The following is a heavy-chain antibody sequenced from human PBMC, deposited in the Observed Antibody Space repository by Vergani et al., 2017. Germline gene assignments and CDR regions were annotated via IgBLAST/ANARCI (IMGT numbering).Heavy chain of an antibody. J-gene: IGHJ4*02. D-gene: IGHD3-22*01. CDR2: IYPGDSDT. CDR1: GYSFTSYW. V-gene: IGHV5-51*03. CDR3: ATRDYYYDSSGYYYPPDY. Sequence: EVQLVQSGAEVKKPGESLKISCKGSGYSFTSYWIGWVRQMPGKGLEWMGIIYPGDSDTRYSPSFQGQVTISADKSISTAYLQWSSLKASDTAMYYCATRDYYYDSSGYYYPPDYWGQGTLVTVSS.